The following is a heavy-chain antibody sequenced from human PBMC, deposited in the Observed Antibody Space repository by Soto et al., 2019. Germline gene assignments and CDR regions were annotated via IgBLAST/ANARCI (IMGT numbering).Heavy chain of an antibody. J-gene: IGHJ6*02. D-gene: IGHD2-15*01. CDR2: FGGDFINI. CDR3: VKERKRAVGGLDL. CDR1: GFTVNDHA. V-gene: IGHV3-23*01. Sequence: EVQLLESGGGLVQPGGSLRLSCAASGFTVNDHAMHWVRQAPGEGLEWVSGFGGDFINIRYADSVRGRFTISRDNSKNTLSLQLDSLRVEDTAIYYCVKERKRAVGGLDLWGQGATVTVSS.